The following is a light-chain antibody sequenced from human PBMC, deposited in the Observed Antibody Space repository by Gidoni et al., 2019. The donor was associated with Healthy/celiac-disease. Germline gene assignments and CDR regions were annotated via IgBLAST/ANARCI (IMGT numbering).Light chain of an antibody. CDR2: DAS. Sequence: EIVLTQSPATLSLSPGERATLSCRASQSVSSHLAWYQQIPGQAPRLLIYDASNRATGIPARFSGSGSGTDFTLTISSLEPEDFAVYYCQQRSNWPPKFTFGPGTKVDIK. V-gene: IGKV3-11*01. CDR3: QQRSNWPPKFT. CDR1: QSVSSH. J-gene: IGKJ3*01.